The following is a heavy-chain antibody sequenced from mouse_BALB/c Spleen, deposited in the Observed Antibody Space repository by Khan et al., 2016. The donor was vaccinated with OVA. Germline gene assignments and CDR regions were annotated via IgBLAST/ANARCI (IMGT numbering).Heavy chain of an antibody. Sequence: QMQLEESGPGLVAPSPSLSITCTVSGFSFSSYNIHWVRQPPGKGLEWLGMIWGGGGPAYTSTLIIRLSISTANSKNKVFLKMNSLQTGETAEYYWVRAYYRYDVYYAMDYWGQGTTGTVSS. CDR2: IWGGGGP. J-gene: IGHJ4*01. V-gene: IGHV2-6-4*01. CDR3: VRAYYRYDVYYAMDY. CDR1: GFSFSSYN. D-gene: IGHD2-14*01.